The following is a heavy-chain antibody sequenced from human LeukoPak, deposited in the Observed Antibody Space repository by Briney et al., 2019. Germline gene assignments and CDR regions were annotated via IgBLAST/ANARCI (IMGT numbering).Heavy chain of an antibody. V-gene: IGHV4-59*08. Sequence: SETLSLTCTVSGGSISSYYWSWIRQPPGKGPEWIGYIYYSGSTNYNPSLKSRVTISVDTSKNQFSLKLSSVTAADTAVYYCARLGGDIYFYYMDVWGKGTTVTISS. CDR1: GGSISSYY. D-gene: IGHD3-9*01. CDR3: ARLGGDIYFYYMDV. J-gene: IGHJ6*03. CDR2: IYYSGST.